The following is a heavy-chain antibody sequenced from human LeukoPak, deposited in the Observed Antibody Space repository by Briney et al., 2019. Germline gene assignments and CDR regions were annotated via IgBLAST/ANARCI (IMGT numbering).Heavy chain of an antibody. J-gene: IGHJ4*02. CDR3: AREIAAGN. CDR2: INHSGST. D-gene: IGHD6-13*01. CDR1: GGSFSGYY. Sequence: SETPSLTCAVYGGSFSGYYWSWIRQPPGKGLGWIGEINHSGSTNYNPSLKSRVTITVDTSKNQFSLKLSSVTAADTAVYYCAREIAAGNWGQGTLVTVSS. V-gene: IGHV4-34*01.